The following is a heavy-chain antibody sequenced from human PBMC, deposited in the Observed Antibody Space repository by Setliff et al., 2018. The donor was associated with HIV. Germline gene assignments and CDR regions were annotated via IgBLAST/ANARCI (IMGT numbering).Heavy chain of an antibody. D-gene: IGHD1-26*01. CDR1: GGSVDSRHYY. J-gene: IGHJ4*02. CDR3: ARVPHRVVGTTTLLYHFDY. Sequence: SETLSLTCAVSGGSVDSRHYYWAWIRQSPGKGLDWIGSIHHSGTTYYNPSLKSRVTISVDTTTNQVSLQVNSVTAVDTAVYYCARVPHRVVGTTTLLYHFDYWGLGTLVT. CDR2: IHHSGTT. V-gene: IGHV4-39*07.